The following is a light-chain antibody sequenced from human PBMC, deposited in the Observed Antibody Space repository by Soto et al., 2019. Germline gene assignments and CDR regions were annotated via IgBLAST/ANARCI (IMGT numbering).Light chain of an antibody. V-gene: IGKV1-39*01. Sequence: DIQLTQSPSSLSASVGDRVTITCRASQSISNSLNWYQQKPGKAPNLLIYGTSGLQSGVPSRFSGSGSGTDFTLTISSLQREDFATYYCQQSYSSSWTFGQGTKVEIK. CDR2: GTS. CDR3: QQSYSSSWT. J-gene: IGKJ1*01. CDR1: QSISNS.